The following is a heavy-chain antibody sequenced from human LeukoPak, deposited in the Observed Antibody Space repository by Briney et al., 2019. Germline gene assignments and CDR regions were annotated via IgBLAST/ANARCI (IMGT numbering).Heavy chain of an antibody. D-gene: IGHD5-12*01. V-gene: IGHV3-48*01. CDR3: ARRGSGYTEPIDY. CDR1: GITFSSYS. CDR2: ISSFSGTI. J-gene: IGHJ4*02. Sequence: GGSLRLSCVASGITFSSYSMNWVRQAPGKGLEWVSYISSFSGTINYADSVKGRFTISRDNAKNSLYLQMNSLRAEDTAVYYCARRGSGYTEPIDYWGQGTLVTVSS.